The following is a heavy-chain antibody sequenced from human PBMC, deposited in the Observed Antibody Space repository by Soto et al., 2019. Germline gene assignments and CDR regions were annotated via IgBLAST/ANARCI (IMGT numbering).Heavy chain of an antibody. Sequence: PGGSLRLSCAASGFTFRNYGMNWVRQAPGKGLEWVSYIGIGGSTYYADSVKGRFTISRDNSKSTLYLQMNSLRAEDTALYYCARVPPGGYSGYDSAFDIWGQGTMVTVSS. CDR2: IGIGGST. D-gene: IGHD5-12*01. J-gene: IGHJ3*02. CDR1: GFTFRNYG. V-gene: IGHV3-23*01. CDR3: ARVPPGGYSGYDSAFDI.